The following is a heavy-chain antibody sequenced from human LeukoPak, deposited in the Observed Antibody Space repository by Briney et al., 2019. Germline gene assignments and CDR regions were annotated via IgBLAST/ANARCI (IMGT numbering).Heavy chain of an antibody. CDR1: GGSISSGGYY. J-gene: IGHJ5*02. V-gene: IGHV4-31*03. D-gene: IGHD2-2*01. CDR2: IYYSGST. CDR3: ARLLVVVPAAIRGPLGWFDP. Sequence: PSETLSLTCTVSGGSISSGGYYWSWIRQHPGKGLEWIGYIYYSGSTYCNSSLKSRVTISVDTSKNQFSLKLSSVTAADTAVYYCARLLVVVPAAIRGPLGWFDPWGQGTLVTVSS.